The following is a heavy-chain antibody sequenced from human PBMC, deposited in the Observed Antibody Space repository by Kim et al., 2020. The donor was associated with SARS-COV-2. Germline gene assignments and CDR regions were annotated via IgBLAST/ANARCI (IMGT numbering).Heavy chain of an antibody. CDR3: ENLPPTGNSDQDS. D-gene: IGHD2-15*01. J-gene: IGHJ5*02. Sequence: YAESVKGHFTFSRDSSTSTLYLQMNRLGAEDTAVYYCENLPPTGNSDQDSWGQGTLVTVSS. V-gene: IGHV3-23*05.